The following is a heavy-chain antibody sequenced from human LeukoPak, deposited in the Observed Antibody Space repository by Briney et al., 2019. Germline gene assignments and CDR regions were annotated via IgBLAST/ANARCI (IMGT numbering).Heavy chain of an antibody. CDR3: AQTPSNRGRRFDY. CDR1: GFTFSSYA. V-gene: IGHV3-30-3*01. CDR2: ISYDGSNK. J-gene: IGHJ4*02. Sequence: GGSLRLSCAASGFTFSSYAMHWVRQAPGKGLEWVAVISYDGSNKYYADSVKGRFTISRDNAKNSLYLQMNSLRAEDTAIYYCAQTPSNRGRRFDYWGQGTLVTVSS. D-gene: IGHD1-14*01.